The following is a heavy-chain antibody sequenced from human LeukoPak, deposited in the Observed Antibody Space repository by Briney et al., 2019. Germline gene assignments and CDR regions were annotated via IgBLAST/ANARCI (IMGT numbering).Heavy chain of an antibody. D-gene: IGHD5-24*01. J-gene: IGHJ4*02. CDR2: ISYDGSTK. Sequence: GGSLRLSCAASGFTFSGYAMHWVLQAPGKGLEWVSVISYDGSTKYCADSVKGRFTISRDNSKNTLYLQMSSLRAEDTAVYYCARAWMATIIDYWGQGTLVTVSS. CDR1: GFTFSGYA. V-gene: IGHV3-30-3*01. CDR3: ARAWMATIIDY.